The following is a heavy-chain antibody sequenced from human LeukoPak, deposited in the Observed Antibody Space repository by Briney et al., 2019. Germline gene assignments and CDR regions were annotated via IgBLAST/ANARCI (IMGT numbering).Heavy chain of an antibody. Sequence: PSETLSLTCTVSGGSISSSSYYWGWLRQPPGTGLESIGSIYYSGSTYYNPSLKSRVTISVDTSKNQFSLKLSSVTAADTAVYYCARHFRTVWSGYGWDWFDPWGQGTLVTVSS. CDR2: IYYSGST. J-gene: IGHJ5*02. V-gene: IGHV4-39*01. CDR1: GGSISSSSYY. D-gene: IGHD3-3*01. CDR3: ARHFRTVWSGYGWDWFDP.